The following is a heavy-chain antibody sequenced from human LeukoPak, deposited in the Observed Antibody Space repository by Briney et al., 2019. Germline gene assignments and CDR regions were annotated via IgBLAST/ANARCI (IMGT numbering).Heavy chain of an antibody. CDR3: ATSSYGGNFGLFDY. V-gene: IGHV3-74*01. Sequence: GGSLRLSCAASGFTFSSYSMNWVRQAPGKGLVWVSRINYEGSTTSYADSVKGRFTISRDNAKNTLYLQMNSLRAEDTSVYYCATSSYGGNFGLFDYWGQGILVTVSS. J-gene: IGHJ4*02. D-gene: IGHD4-23*01. CDR1: GFTFSSYS. CDR2: INYEGSTT.